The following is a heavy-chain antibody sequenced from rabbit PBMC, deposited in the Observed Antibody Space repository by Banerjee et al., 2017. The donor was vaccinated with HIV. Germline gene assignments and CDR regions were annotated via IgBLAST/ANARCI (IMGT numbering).Heavy chain of an antibody. CDR2: IYAGGSGST. V-gene: IGHV1S40*01. CDR1: GFSFSSSYY. CDR3: ARDSSDDGGDFFFNL. Sequence: QSLEESGGDLVKPGASLTLTCTASGFSFSSSYYMCWVRQAPGKGLEWIACIYAGGSGSTYYASWAEGRFTISKTSSTTVTLQMTSLTAADTATYFCARDSSDDGGDFFFNLWGQGTLVTVS. D-gene: IGHD2-1*01. J-gene: IGHJ4*01.